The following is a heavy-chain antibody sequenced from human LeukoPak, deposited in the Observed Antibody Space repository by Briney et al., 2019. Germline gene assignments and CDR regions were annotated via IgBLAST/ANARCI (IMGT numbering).Heavy chain of an antibody. CDR1: GGSISSYY. J-gene: IGHJ5*02. V-gene: IGHV4-34*01. CDR3: ARRGRYYVGLPTGKFDP. Sequence: SETLSLTCTVSGGSISSYYWSWIRQPPGKGLEWIGEINHSGSTNYNPSLKSRVTISVDTSKNQFSLKLSSVTAADTAVYYCARRGRYYVGLPTGKFDPWGQGTLVTVSS. D-gene: IGHD1-1*01. CDR2: INHSGST.